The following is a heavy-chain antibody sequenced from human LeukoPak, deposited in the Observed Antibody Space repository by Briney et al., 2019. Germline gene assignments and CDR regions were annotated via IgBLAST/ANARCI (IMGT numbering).Heavy chain of an antibody. D-gene: IGHD3-10*01. J-gene: IGHJ6*02. CDR1: GGSISSAGYY. CDR3: ARDAEYYYGSGSYSSGIDV. Sequence: TLSLTCTVSGGSISSAGYYWSWIRQHPGKGLEWIGYMYYSGSTYYNPSLKSRATISVDTSKNQFSLKLISVTAADTAVYYCARDAEYYYGSGSYSSGIDVWGQGTTVTVSS. V-gene: IGHV4-31*03. CDR2: MYYSGST.